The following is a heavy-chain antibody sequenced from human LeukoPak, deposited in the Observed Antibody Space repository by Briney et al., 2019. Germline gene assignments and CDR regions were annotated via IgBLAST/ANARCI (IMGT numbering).Heavy chain of an antibody. Sequence: GGALRLSCAASGFTFSSYAMHWVRQAPGKGLEGVAVISYDGSNKYYADSVKGRFTISRDNSKNTLYLQMNSLRAEDTAVYYCARTIAVAGFFDYWGQGTLVTVSS. D-gene: IGHD6-19*01. CDR2: ISYDGSNK. V-gene: IGHV3-30-3*01. CDR1: GFTFSSYA. J-gene: IGHJ4*02. CDR3: ARTIAVAGFFDY.